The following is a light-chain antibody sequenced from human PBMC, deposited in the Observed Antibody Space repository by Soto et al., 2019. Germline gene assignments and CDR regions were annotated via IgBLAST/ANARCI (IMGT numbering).Light chain of an antibody. J-gene: IGKJ5*01. Sequence: EIVLTQSPATLSLSPGERATLSCRASQTISSSSLAWYQQKGGQAPRLLIYEASSRATGIPDRFSGGGSGTDFTLSISKVEPEDFAVYYCQQYGRPPRATFGQGTRLEIK. CDR1: QTISSSS. CDR2: EAS. V-gene: IGKV3-20*01. CDR3: QQYGRPPRAT.